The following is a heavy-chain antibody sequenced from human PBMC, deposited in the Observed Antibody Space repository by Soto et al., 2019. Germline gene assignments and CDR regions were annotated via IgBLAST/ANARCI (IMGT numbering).Heavy chain of an antibody. CDR2: IIPIFGTA. Sequence: QVQLVQSGAEVKKPGSSVKVSCKASGGTFSSYAISWVRQAPGQGLEWMGGIIPIFGTANYAQKFQGRVTITADESTSTAYMELSSLRSEDTAVYYCARVYYDNLTGPEGNYYYYGMDVWGQGTTVTVSS. D-gene: IGHD3-9*01. J-gene: IGHJ6*02. CDR3: ARVYYDNLTGPEGNYYYYGMDV. V-gene: IGHV1-69*12. CDR1: GGTFSSYA.